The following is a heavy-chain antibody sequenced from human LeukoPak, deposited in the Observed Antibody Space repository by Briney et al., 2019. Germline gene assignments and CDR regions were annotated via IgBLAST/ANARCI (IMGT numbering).Heavy chain of an antibody. V-gene: IGHV1-18*01. Sequence: ASVKVSCKASGYTFTSYGISWVRQAPGQGLEWMGWVSAYNGNTNYAQKLQGRVTMTTDTSTSTAYMELRSLRSDDTAVYYCATTRSNWSYLYWGQGTLVTVSS. CDR2: VSAYNGNT. CDR3: ATTRSNWSYLY. CDR1: GYTFTSYG. J-gene: IGHJ4*02. D-gene: IGHD1-7*01.